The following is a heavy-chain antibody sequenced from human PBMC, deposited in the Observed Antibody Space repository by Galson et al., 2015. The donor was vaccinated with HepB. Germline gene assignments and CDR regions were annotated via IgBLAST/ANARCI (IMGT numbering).Heavy chain of an antibody. Sequence: LRLSCAASGFTFSSYGMHWVRQAPGKGLEWVAVISYDGSNKYYADSVKGRFTISRDNSKNTLYLQMNSLRAEDTAVYYCAKDLRIAVAGTNYYYGMDVWGQGTTVTVSS. V-gene: IGHV3-30*18. J-gene: IGHJ6*02. CDR1: GFTFSSYG. CDR2: ISYDGSNK. D-gene: IGHD6-19*01. CDR3: AKDLRIAVAGTNYYYGMDV.